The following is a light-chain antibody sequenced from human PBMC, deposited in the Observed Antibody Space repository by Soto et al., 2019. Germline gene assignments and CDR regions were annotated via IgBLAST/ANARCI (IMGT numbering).Light chain of an antibody. CDR1: NSDVGAYNY. CDR2: EVN. Sequence: QSALTQPPSASGSPGQSVTISCTGTNSDVGAYNYVSWYQQHPGKAPKLMIYEVNKRPSGVPDRFSGSKSGNTASLTVSGLQAEDEADYYCFSYGGGNAVVFGGGTKVTVL. CDR3: FSYGGGNAVV. V-gene: IGLV2-8*01. J-gene: IGLJ2*01.